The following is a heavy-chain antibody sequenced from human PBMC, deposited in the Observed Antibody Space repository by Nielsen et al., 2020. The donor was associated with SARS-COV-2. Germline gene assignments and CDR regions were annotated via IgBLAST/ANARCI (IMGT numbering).Heavy chain of an antibody. Sequence: SETLSLTCTASGASISSGGYFWSWIRQHPGKGLEWIGYIYFTGRTSYNPPLKSRVAMSVDTSKNQFSLDLKSVTAADTAVYYCAREASGYDHYKYGMDVWGLGATVTVSS. CDR1: GASISSGGYF. D-gene: IGHD5-12*01. V-gene: IGHV4-31*03. CDR3: AREASGYDHYKYGMDV. J-gene: IGHJ6*02. CDR2: IYFTGRT.